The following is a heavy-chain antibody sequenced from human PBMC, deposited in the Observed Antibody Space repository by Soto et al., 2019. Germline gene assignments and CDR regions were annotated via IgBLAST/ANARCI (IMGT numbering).Heavy chain of an antibody. CDR1: GFTFRSYV. CDR3: ARWGTTGGLDV. D-gene: IGHD3-16*01. Sequence: QVQLVESGGGVVQPGTSLRVSCVGSGFTFRSYVIHWVRQAPGKGLEWVALTSDDGSNKYYGYSVRGRFTISRDNSRNTVDLQMDSLRLEDTALYYCARWGTTGGLDVWGQGTLVSVSS. J-gene: IGHJ1*01. V-gene: IGHV3-30*19. CDR2: TSDDGSNK.